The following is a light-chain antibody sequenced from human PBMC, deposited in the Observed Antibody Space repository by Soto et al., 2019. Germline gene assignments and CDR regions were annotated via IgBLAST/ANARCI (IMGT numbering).Light chain of an antibody. CDR3: LQVANFPRT. CDR1: QEIGRR. J-gene: IGKJ1*01. Sequence: DIQMTQSPSFGSASIVDRVTITCRASQEIGRRIAWLPQKPGKAPRLLTQTVSTLQFGIPARFSGSGSGTEFTLPSSRLEPDDFATYYCLQVANFPRTFGQGTTV. CDR2: TVS. V-gene: IGKV1-12*01.